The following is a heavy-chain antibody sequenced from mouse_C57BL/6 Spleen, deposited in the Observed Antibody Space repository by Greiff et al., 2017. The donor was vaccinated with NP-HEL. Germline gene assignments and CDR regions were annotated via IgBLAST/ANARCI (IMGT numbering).Heavy chain of an antibody. CDR2: IDPSDSYT. CDR3: ASRFGTGYFDV. CDR1: GYTFTSYW. V-gene: IGHV1-69*01. Sequence: VQLQQPGAELVMPGASVKLSCKASGYTFTSYWMHWVKQRPGQGLEWIGEIDPSDSYTNYNQKFKGKSTLTVDKSSSTAYMQLSSLTSEDSAVYYCASRFGTGYFDVWGTGTTVTVSS. D-gene: IGHD2-14*01. J-gene: IGHJ1*03.